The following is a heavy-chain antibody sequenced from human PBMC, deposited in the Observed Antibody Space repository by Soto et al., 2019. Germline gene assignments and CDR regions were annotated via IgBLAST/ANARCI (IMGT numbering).Heavy chain of an antibody. CDR2: ISDSGTKT. J-gene: IGHJ4*02. Sequence: PGGARRLYGSASGFSISDYAMRWVRQAPGKGLEWVSSISDSGTKTFYADSVKGRFAISRDTSKNTVYMQMNNLRVGDTALYYCAKDGIRKDDYWGQGTVVTVSS. CDR3: AKDGIRKDDY. V-gene: IGHV3-23*01. CDR1: GFSISDYA.